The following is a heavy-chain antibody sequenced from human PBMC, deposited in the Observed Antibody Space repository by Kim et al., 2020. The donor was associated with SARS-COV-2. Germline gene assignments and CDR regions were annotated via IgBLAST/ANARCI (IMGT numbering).Heavy chain of an antibody. Sequence: PSFQGQVTISADKSISTAYLQWSSLKASDTAMYYCARSYSSSWRNWFDPWGQGTLVTVSS. CDR3: ARSYSSSWRNWFDP. V-gene: IGHV5-51*01. D-gene: IGHD6-13*01. J-gene: IGHJ5*02.